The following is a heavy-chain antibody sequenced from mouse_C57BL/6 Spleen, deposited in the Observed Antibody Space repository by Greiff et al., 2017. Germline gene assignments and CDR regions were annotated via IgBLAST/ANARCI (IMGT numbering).Heavy chain of an antibody. CDR2: IYPGDGDT. J-gene: IGHJ2*01. V-gene: IGHV1-82*01. CDR3: ARAGRYLLWDY. D-gene: IGHD2-1*01. Sequence: VQLQQSGPELVKPGASVKISCKASGYAFSSSWMNWVKQRPGKGLEWIGRIYPGDGDTNFNGKFKGKATLTADKSSSTAYMQLSSLTSDDSAVYFCARAGRYLLWDYWGQGTTLTVSS. CDR1: GYAFSSSW.